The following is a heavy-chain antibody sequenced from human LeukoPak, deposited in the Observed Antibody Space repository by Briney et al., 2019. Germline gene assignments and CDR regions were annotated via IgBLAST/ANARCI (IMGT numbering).Heavy chain of an antibody. CDR1: GGSISSSSYY. CDR2: IYYSGST. D-gene: IGHD3-10*01. Sequence: SETLSLTCTVSGGSISSSSYYWGWIRQPPGKGLEWIGSIYYSGSTYYNSSLKSRVTISVDTSKNQFSLKLSSVTAADTAVYYCARDLVGSGSYGYWGQGTLVTVSS. CDR3: ARDLVGSGSYGY. V-gene: IGHV4-39*07. J-gene: IGHJ4*02.